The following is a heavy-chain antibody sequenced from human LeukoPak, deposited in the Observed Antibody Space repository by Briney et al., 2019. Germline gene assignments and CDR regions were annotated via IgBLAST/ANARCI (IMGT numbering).Heavy chain of an antibody. J-gene: IGHJ6*03. V-gene: IGHV3-33*01. Sequence: GGSLRLSCAASGFSLSNFGMHWVRQAPGKGLEWVAALLYDGNTKHYADSVKGRFTISRGISKNTFYLQMNSLTAEDTAVYYCARDHRPEIQYYYMDVWGKGTTVAVSS. CDR3: ARDHRPEIQYYYMDV. CDR1: GFSLSNFG. CDR2: LLYDGNTK. D-gene: IGHD1-14*01.